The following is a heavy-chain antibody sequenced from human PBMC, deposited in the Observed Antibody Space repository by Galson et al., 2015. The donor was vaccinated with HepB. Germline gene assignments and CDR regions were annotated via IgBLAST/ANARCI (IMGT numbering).Heavy chain of an antibody. V-gene: IGHV6-1*01. CDR3: ARGESIIGDRAWYAFDI. D-gene: IGHD4-17*01. CDR1: GDSVSSNSAA. CDR2: TYYRSKWYN. J-gene: IGHJ3*02. Sequence: CAISGDSVSSNSAAWNWIRQSPSRGLEWLGRTYYRSKWYNDYAVSVKSRITINPDTSKNQFSLQLNSVTPEDTAVYYCARGESIIGDRAWYAFDIWGQGTMVTVSS.